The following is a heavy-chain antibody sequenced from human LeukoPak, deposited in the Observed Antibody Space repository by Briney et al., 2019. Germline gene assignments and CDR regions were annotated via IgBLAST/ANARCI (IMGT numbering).Heavy chain of an antibody. CDR1: GGTFSSYA. CDR2: IIPIFGTA. V-gene: IGHV1-69*05. Sequence: SVTVSCKASGGTFSSYAISWVRQAPGQGLEWMGGIIPIFGTANYAQKFQGRVTITRDTSASTAYMELSSLRSEDTAVYYCARQRDSSGYYPHLSTFDYWGQGTLVTVSS. J-gene: IGHJ4*02. D-gene: IGHD3-22*01. CDR3: ARQRDSSGYYPHLSTFDY.